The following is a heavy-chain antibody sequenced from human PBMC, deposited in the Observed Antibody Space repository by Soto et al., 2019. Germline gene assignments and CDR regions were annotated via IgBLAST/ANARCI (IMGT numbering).Heavy chain of an antibody. D-gene: IGHD3-10*01. CDR1: GYSFTSYW. CDR2: IDPSDSYT. J-gene: IGHJ4*02. CDR3: ARRPMTSRGSGSYEVGY. Sequence: EVQLVQSGAEVKKPGEPLRISCKGSGYSFTSYWISWVRQMPGKGLEWMGRIDPSDSYTNYSPSFHGHVPISADKSISTAYLQGSSLNASDTAVYYCARRPMTSRGSGSYEVGYCGQGTLVTVSS. V-gene: IGHV5-10-1*01.